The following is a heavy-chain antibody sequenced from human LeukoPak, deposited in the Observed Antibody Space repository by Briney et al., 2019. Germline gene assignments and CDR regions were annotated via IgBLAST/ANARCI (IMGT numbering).Heavy chain of an antibody. D-gene: IGHD3-10*01. CDR3: AKDSTGFYYYYGMDV. CDR1: GFTFSSYA. J-gene: IGHJ6*02. V-gene: IGHV3-23*01. CDR2: ISGSGGST. Sequence: GGSLRLSCAASGFTFSSYAMSCVRQAPGKGLEWVSAISGSGGSTYYADSVKGRFTISRDNSKNTLYLQMNSLRAEDTAVYYCAKDSTGFYYYYGMDVWGQGTTVTVSS.